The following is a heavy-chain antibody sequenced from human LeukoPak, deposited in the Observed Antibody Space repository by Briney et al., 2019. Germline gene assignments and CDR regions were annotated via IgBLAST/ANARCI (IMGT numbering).Heavy chain of an antibody. CDR2: ISGSGGST. V-gene: IGHV3-23*01. Sequence: GGSLRLSCAASGFTFSSYAMSWVRQAPGKGLEWVSAISGSGGSTYYADSVKGRFTISRDNSKNTLYLQMNSLRAEDTAVYYCAKREDGSGSYYIGYYYYGMDVWGQGTTVTVSS. J-gene: IGHJ6*02. CDR3: AKREDGSGSYYIGYYYYGMDV. CDR1: GFTFSSYA. D-gene: IGHD3-10*01.